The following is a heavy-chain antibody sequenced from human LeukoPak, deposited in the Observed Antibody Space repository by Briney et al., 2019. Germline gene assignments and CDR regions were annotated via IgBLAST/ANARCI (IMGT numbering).Heavy chain of an antibody. D-gene: IGHD3-3*01. J-gene: IGHJ5*02. CDR1: GYTFTSYG. CDR2: ISAYNGNT. V-gene: IGHV1-18*01. CDR3: ARDSYDFWSGYYSPRYNWFDP. Sequence: ASVKVSFKASGYTFTSYGISWVRQPPAQGPEWMGCISAYNGNTNYAQKLQGRVTMTTATSTSTAYMELRSLRSDDTAVYYCARDSYDFWSGYYSPRYNWFDPWGQGTLVTVSS.